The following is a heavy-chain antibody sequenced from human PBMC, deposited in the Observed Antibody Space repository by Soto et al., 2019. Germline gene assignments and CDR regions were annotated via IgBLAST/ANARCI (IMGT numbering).Heavy chain of an antibody. CDR2: ISSSSTNI. V-gene: IGHV3-48*01. CDR1: GFPFSSHS. Sequence: EVQLVESGGDLVQPGRSLRLSCAASGFPFSSHSMNWVRLAPGKGLEWVSYISSSSTNIYYADSVKGRFTISRDNAKNSLYLHMNSLRAEDTAVYYCARERYSSRWFGMDVWGQGTTVSVSS. D-gene: IGHD6-13*01. J-gene: IGHJ6*02. CDR3: ARERYSSRWFGMDV.